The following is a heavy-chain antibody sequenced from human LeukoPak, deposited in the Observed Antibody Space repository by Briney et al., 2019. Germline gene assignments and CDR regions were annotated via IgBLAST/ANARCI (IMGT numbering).Heavy chain of an antibody. D-gene: IGHD6-19*01. CDR3: ARGSHSSGWYGYYYYYMDV. J-gene: IGHJ6*03. Sequence: SETLSLTCTVSGGSISSSSYYWGWIRQPPGKGLEWIGSIYYSGSTYYNPSLKSRVTISVDTSKNQFSLKLSSVTAADTAVYYCARGSHSSGWYGYYYYYMDVWGKGTTVTVSS. CDR1: GGSISSSSYY. V-gene: IGHV4-39*07. CDR2: IYYSGST.